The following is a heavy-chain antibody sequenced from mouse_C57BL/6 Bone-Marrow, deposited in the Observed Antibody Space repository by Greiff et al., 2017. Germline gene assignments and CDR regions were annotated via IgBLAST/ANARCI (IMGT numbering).Heavy chain of an antibody. D-gene: IGHD3-2*02. V-gene: IGHV14-2*01. Sequence: VQLKESGAELVKPGASVKLSCTASGFNIKDYYMHWVKQRTEQGLEWIGRIDPEDGETKYASKFQGKATITADTSSNTAYLQLSSLTSEDTAVYYCARVRQLMGYWGQGTTLTVSS. CDR1: GFNIKDYY. CDR2: IDPEDGET. CDR3: ARVRQLMGY. J-gene: IGHJ2*01.